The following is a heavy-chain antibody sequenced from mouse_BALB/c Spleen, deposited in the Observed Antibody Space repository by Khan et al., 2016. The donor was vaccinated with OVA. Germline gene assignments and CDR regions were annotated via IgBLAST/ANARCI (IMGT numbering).Heavy chain of an antibody. V-gene: IGHV5-6-3*01. J-gene: IGHJ2*01. D-gene: IGHD2-12*01. CDR3: ARSAI. CDR1: SFTISSYG. CDR2: IDSNGGST. Sequence: EVQLEESGGGLVQPGGSLKRSCAASSFTISSYGMSSVSQTPDKRLELVANIDSNGGSTDYTDSVKRRFTISGDNAKNALYMQLSSLKSEDTAIYYCARSAIWGQGTTLTGSS.